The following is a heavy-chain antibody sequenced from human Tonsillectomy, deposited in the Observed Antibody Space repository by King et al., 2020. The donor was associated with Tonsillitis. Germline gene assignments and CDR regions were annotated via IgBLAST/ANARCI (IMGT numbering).Heavy chain of an antibody. CDR2: IYYSGST. J-gene: IGHJ6*02. Sequence: QLQESGPGLVKPSETLSLTCTVSGGSISSSSYYWGWIRQPPGKGLEWIGSIYYSGSTYYNPSLKSRVTISVDTSKNRFSLKLSSVTAADTALYYGARDCSSTSCFGVYYGMDVWGQGTTVTVAS. V-gene: IGHV4-39*07. D-gene: IGHD2-2*01. CDR3: ARDCSSTSCFGVYYGMDV. CDR1: GGSISSSSYY.